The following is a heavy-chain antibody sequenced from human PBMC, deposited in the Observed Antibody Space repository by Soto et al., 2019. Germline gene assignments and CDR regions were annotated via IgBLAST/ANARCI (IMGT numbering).Heavy chain of an antibody. J-gene: IGHJ6*02. CDR1: GGTFNNYP. CDR3: ARGRGYSGDDHYYYFDMDV. Sequence: SVKVSCKASGGTFNNYPITWVQQAPGEGLEWMGGSIPIFGTANYAQKFQGRVTISVDESTSTAYMELSSLRSEDTAVYYCARGRGYSGDDHYYYFDMDVWGQGTTVTVSS. CDR2: SIPIFGTA. V-gene: IGHV1-69*13. D-gene: IGHD5-12*01.